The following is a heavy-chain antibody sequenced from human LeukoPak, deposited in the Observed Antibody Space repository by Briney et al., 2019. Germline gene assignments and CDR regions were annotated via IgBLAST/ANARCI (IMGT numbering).Heavy chain of an antibody. CDR2: IKQDGSEK. CDR3: ARGIVVVPAALFDP. D-gene: IGHD2-2*01. Sequence: GGSLRLSCAASGFTFSSYWMSWVRQAPAKGLEWVANIKQDGSEKYYVDSVKGRFTISRDNAKNSLYLQMNSLRAEDTAVYYCARGIVVVPAALFDPWGQGTLVTVSS. V-gene: IGHV3-7*03. J-gene: IGHJ5*02. CDR1: GFTFSSYW.